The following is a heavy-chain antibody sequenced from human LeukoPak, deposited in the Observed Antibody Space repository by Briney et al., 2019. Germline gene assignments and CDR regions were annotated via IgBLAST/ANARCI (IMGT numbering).Heavy chain of an antibody. CDR3: ARAYSSGWDFDY. J-gene: IGHJ4*02. D-gene: IGHD6-19*01. CDR1: GFTVSSNY. CDR2: IYSGGST. Sequence: GGSLRLSCAASGFTVSSNYMSWVRQAPGKGLEWVSVIYSGGSTYYAGSVKGRFTISRDNSKNTLYLQMNSLRAEDTAVYYCARAYSSGWDFDYWGQGTLVTVSS. V-gene: IGHV3-66*01.